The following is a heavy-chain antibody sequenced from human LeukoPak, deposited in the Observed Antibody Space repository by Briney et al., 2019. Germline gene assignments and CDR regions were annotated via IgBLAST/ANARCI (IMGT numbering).Heavy chain of an antibody. D-gene: IGHD1-1*01. J-gene: IGHJ4*02. V-gene: IGHV4-4*07. CDR2: IYSSGTT. Sequence: PSETVSLTCIVSAGSIGSYYWSWIRQPAGKGLEWVGRIYSSGTTNYNPSLKSRVTMSVDTSKNQFSLKLNAVTAADTAVYYCARDPGLHGKYYFDHWGQGTLVTVSS. CDR3: ARDPGLHGKYYFDH. CDR1: AGSIGSYY.